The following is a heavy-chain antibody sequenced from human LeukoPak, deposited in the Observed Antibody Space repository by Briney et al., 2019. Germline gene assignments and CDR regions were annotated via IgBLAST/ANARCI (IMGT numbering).Heavy chain of an antibody. CDR2: IYSRGGT. Sequence: GGSLRLSCAVSGFSFSNNYMNWVRQAPGKGLEWVSLIYSRGGTSYADSVEGRFTISRDSSKNTLFLQMNSLRVEDTAVHYCARDPPGIAASGTYYWGQGTLVTVSS. CDR3: ARDPPGIAASGTYY. D-gene: IGHD6-13*01. CDR1: GFSFSNNY. J-gene: IGHJ4*02. V-gene: IGHV3-53*01.